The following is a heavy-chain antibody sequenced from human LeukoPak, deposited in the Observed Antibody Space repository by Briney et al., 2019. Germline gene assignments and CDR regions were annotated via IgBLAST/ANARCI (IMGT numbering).Heavy chain of an antibody. V-gene: IGHV3-21*01. CDR2: ISSSSSYI. CDR3: ARGQPIVVRSSRTSTTLSAFDI. Sequence: GGSLRLSCAASGFTFSPYGMHWVRQAPGKGLEWVSSISSSSSYIYYADSVKGRFTISRDNAKNSLYLQMNSLRAEDTAVYYCARGQPIVVRSSRTSTTLSAFDIWGQGTMVTVSS. D-gene: IGHD2/OR15-2a*01. J-gene: IGHJ3*02. CDR1: GFTFSPYG.